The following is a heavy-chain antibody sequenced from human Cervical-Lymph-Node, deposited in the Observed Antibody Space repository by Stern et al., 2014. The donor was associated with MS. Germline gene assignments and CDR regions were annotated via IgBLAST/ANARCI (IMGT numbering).Heavy chain of an antibody. V-gene: IGHV1-24*01. CDR2: FDPELGET. D-gene: IGHD2-21*02. CDR3: ATHRGRVTYYYGMDV. J-gene: IGHJ6*02. Sequence: QVQLVQSGAEVKKPGASVKVSCKVSGYTLSEISMHWVRQAPGKGLEWMGGFDPELGETRYAQKFQGRVTMAEDRSTDTAYMELSSLRSEDTAVYYCATHRGRVTYYYGMDVWGQGTTVTVSS. CDR1: GYTLSEIS.